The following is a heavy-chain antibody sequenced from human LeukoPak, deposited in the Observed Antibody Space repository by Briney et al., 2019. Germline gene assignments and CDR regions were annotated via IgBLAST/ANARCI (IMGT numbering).Heavy chain of an antibody. V-gene: IGHV3-23*01. CDR1: GFTFSSYS. CDR3: AKVVLRYFDWSNFDY. Sequence: GGSLRLSCAASGFTFSSYSMNWVRQAPGKGLEWVSAISGSGGSTYYADSVKGRFTISRDNSKNTLYLQMNSLRAEDTAVYYCAKVVLRYFDWSNFDYWGQGTLVTVSS. CDR2: ISGSGGST. J-gene: IGHJ4*02. D-gene: IGHD3-9*01.